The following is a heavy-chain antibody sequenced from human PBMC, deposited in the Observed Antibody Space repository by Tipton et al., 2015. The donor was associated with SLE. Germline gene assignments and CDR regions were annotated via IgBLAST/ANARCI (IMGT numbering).Heavy chain of an antibody. CDR3: ARHEYSSSLGDL. Sequence: TLSLTCTVSGGSISSSSYYWGWIRQPPGKGLEWIGSIYYSGSTYYNPSLKSRVTISVDTSKNQFSLKLSSVTAADTAVYYCARHEYSSSLGDLWGRGTLVTVSS. V-gene: IGHV4-39*07. CDR2: IYYSGST. J-gene: IGHJ2*01. D-gene: IGHD6-6*01. CDR1: GGSISSSSYY.